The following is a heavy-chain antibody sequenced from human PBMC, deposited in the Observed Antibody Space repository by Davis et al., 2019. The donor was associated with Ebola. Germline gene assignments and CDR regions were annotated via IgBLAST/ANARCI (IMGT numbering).Heavy chain of an antibody. D-gene: IGHD3-3*01. CDR2: IYPGDSET. CDR3: ARFLEWKADY. Sequence: GESLKISCKASGYSFPSYWIGWVRQMPGKGLEWMGIIYPGDSETRYSPSFQGQVTISADKSISTAYLQWSSLKASDTAMYYCARFLEWKADYWGQGTLVTVSS. J-gene: IGHJ4*02. CDR1: GYSFPSYW. V-gene: IGHV5-51*01.